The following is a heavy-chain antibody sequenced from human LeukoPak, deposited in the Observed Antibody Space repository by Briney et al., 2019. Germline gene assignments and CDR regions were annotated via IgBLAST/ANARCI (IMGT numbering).Heavy chain of an antibody. Sequence: PGGSLRLSCAASGFTFSTHGMDWVRQAPGKGLEWVAYIRYDGSNKNCADSVKGRFTISRDNSKNTLYLQMSSLRAEDTAVYYCAKVVTGYCSTTSCPFDSWGQGTLVTVSS. D-gene: IGHD2-2*01. V-gene: IGHV3-30*02. J-gene: IGHJ4*02. CDR3: AKVVTGYCSTTSCPFDS. CDR2: IRYDGSNK. CDR1: GFTFSTHG.